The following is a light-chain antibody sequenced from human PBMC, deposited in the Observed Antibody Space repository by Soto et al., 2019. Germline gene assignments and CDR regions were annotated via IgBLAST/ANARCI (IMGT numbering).Light chain of an antibody. CDR1: NIDSRT. Sequence: SYELTQSPSVSVAPGQTATISCGENNIDSRTVHWYQQKPGQAPLLVVYDNSFRPSGIPNRFSGSNSGNTATLTISRVEAGDEADYYCQVWDNVDDHIYVFGTGTKVTVL. J-gene: IGLJ1*01. CDR3: QVWDNVDDHIYV. V-gene: IGLV3-21*02. CDR2: DNS.